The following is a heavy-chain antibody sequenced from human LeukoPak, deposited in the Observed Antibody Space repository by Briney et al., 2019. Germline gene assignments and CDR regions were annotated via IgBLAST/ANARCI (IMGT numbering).Heavy chain of an antibody. D-gene: IGHD1-26*01. Sequence: ASVKVSCKASGYTFTGYYMHWVRQAPGQGLEWMGWINPNSGATDYAQKFQGRVTMTGDTSITTAYMDLSGLRSDDTAMYYCARTTVRVAPFEYWGQGTLVTVSS. CDR1: GYTFTGYY. CDR2: INPNSGAT. V-gene: IGHV1-2*02. CDR3: ARTTVRVAPFEY. J-gene: IGHJ4*02.